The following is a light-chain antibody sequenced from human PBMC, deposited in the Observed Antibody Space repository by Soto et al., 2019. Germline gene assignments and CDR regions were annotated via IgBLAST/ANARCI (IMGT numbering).Light chain of an antibody. CDR3: SSYTTSSTLVV. J-gene: IGLJ2*01. CDR1: SSDVGSYNY. Sequence: QSALTQPASVSGSPGQSITISCTGTSSDVGSYNYVSWYQQHPGKAPKLMIYEVSNRPSGVSSRFSGSKSGNTDSLTISGLQAEDEADYYCSSYTTSSTLVVFGGGTKLTVL. CDR2: EVS. V-gene: IGLV2-14*01.